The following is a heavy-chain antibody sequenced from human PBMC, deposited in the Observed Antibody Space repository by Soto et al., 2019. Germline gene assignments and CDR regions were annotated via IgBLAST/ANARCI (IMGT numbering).Heavy chain of an antibody. J-gene: IGHJ4*02. CDR1: GGSISSYY. CDR3: ARRYGDYFDF. Sequence: QVQLQESGPGLVKPSETLSLTCTVSGGSISSYYWSWIRQPPGKGLEWIGYIYYSGSTNYNPSLSGRVTISVDTSKNQSSLKLSSVTAAATAVYHCARRYGDYFDFWGQGTLVTVSS. V-gene: IGHV4-59*08. D-gene: IGHD4-17*01. CDR2: IYYSGST.